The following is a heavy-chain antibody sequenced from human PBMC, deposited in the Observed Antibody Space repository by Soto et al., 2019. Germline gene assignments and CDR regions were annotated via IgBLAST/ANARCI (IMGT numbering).Heavy chain of an antibody. V-gene: IGHV2-5*02. J-gene: IGHJ4*02. CDR1: GFSLSTSGVG. CDR3: AHGSGWFDY. Sequence: QITLKESGPTLVKPTQTLTLTCTFSGFSLSTSGVGVGWIRQPPGKALEWLALIYWDDDKRYSPSLKSRLTXXQDTSKNQVVLTMTNMDPVDTAPYYCAHGSGWFDYWGQGTLVTVSS. D-gene: IGHD6-19*01. CDR2: IYWDDDK.